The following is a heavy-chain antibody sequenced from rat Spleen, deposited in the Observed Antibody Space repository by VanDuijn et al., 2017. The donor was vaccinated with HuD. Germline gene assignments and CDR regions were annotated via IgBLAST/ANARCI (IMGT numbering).Heavy chain of an antibody. CDR2: ITYDGSST. V-gene: IGHV5-29*01. J-gene: IGHJ2*01. CDR1: GFTLSDYY. Sequence: EVQLVESGGGLVQPGRSLKLSCAASGFTLSDYYMAGVRQAPTKGLEWVATITYDGSSTCYRDSVKGRFTISRDNAKSTLYLQMDSLRSEDTATYYCARPCSRRYVMDAWGQGVMVTVSS. CDR3: ARPCSRRYVMDA. D-gene: IGHD2-3*01.